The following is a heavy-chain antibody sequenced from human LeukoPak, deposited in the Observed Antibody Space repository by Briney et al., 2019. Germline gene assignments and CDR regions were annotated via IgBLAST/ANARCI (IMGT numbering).Heavy chain of an antibody. D-gene: IGHD2-15*01. CDR1: GVSIRSYS. CDR3: AREEEGDYSDYFDY. Sequence: SETLSLACSVSGVSIRSYSWSWIRQPSGKGLEWIGRIQTSGSTNYNPSLRSRVTMSVDTSKNQFSLKLSSVTAADTAVYYCAREEEGDYSDYFDYWGQGTLVTVSS. V-gene: IGHV4-4*07. CDR2: IQTSGST. J-gene: IGHJ4*02.